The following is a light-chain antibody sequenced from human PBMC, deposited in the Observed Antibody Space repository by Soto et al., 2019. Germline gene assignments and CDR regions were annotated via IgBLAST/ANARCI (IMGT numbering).Light chain of an antibody. J-gene: IGKJ1*01. V-gene: IGKV1-27*01. CDR3: QKYNSAHQT. Sequence: DIQITQSPSSLSASVGDRVTSICRASHGIIDYLAWYQQKPGKAPKLLIYAASTLQSGGPSWFSGSGSGTDCTLTISSLQPEDVATYYCQKYNSAHQTFGQGTKVEI. CDR2: AAS. CDR1: HGIIDY.